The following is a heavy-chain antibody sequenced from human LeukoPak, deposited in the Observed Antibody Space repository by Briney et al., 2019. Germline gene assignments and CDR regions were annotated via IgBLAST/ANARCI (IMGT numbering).Heavy chain of an antibody. D-gene: IGHD1-26*01. J-gene: IGHJ5*02. CDR3: ARDTYYSGSYIWFDP. Sequence: PGGSLRLSCTASGFTFSSYWMHWVRQAPGKGLEWVSVISGSGDSTEYADSVKGRFTISRDNSRNTLSLQMNNLRAEDTATYYCARDTYYSGSYIWFDPRGQGTLVTVSS. V-gene: IGHV3-23*01. CDR1: GFTFSSYW. CDR2: ISGSGDST.